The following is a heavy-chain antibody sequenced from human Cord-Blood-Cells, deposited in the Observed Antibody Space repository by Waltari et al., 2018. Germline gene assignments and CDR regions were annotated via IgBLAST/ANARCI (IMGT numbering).Heavy chain of an antibody. CDR1: GFTFDDYA. CDR3: AKEDGAFDI. V-gene: IGHV3-9*01. J-gene: IGHJ3*02. Sequence: EVQLVESGGGLVQPGRSLRLSCAASGFTFDDYAMHWVRQAPGKGLEWVSGISWNSGSIGYADSVKGRFTISRDNAKNSLYLQMNSLRAEDTALYYCAKEDGAFDIWGQGTMVT. CDR2: ISWNSGSI.